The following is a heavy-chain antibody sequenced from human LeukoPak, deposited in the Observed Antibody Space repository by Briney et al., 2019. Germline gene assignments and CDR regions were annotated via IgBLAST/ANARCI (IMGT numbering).Heavy chain of an antibody. J-gene: IGHJ6*03. V-gene: IGHV3-21*01. CDR3: ARDPSSSWSVYYYDYMDV. Sequence: GGSLRLSCAASGFTFSSYSMNWVRQAPGKGLEWVSSISSSSSYIYYADSVKGRVTISRDNAKNSLYLQMNSLRAEDTAVYYCARDPSSSWSVYYYDYMDVWGKGTTVTVSS. CDR1: GFTFSSYS. D-gene: IGHD6-13*01. CDR2: ISSSSSYI.